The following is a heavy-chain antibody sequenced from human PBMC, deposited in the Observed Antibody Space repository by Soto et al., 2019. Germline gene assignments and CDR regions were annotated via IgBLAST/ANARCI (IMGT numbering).Heavy chain of an antibody. CDR1: GFTFSSYA. Sequence: PGGSLRLSCAASGFTFSSYAMSWVRQAPGKGLEWVLGISGSGDSIDFADSVKGRFAISRDNAKNTLYLQMNSLRAEDTAVYYCAKDTGPIKTRPEHWGQGTLVTVSS. V-gene: IGHV3-23*01. J-gene: IGHJ4*02. CDR2: ISGSGDSI. D-gene: IGHD1-1*01. CDR3: AKDTGPIKTRPEH.